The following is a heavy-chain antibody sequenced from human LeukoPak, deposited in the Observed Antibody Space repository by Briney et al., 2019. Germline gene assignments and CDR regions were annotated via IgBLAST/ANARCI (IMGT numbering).Heavy chain of an antibody. CDR3: ARTYSSSWDYFDY. D-gene: IGHD6-13*01. CDR1: GYSFTTYW. J-gene: IGHJ4*02. CDR2: IYPGDSDT. V-gene: IGHV5-51*01. Sequence: GESLKISCKGSGYSFTTYWIGWVRQMPGEGLEWMGIIYPGDSDTRYSPSFQGQVTISADKSISTAYLQWSSLKASDTAMYYCARTYSSSWDYFDYWGQGTLVTVSS.